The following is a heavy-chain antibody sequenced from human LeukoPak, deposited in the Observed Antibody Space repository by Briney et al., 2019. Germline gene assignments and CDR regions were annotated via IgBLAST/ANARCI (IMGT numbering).Heavy chain of an antibody. Sequence: SETLSLSCAVYGASFSDSYWSWIRQSPEKGLEWIGEINNSGSTSYNPSLNSRVIMSVDRSKNQFSLRLTSVTAADTAVYYCARGRYGPRLGNWGQGTLVTVSS. CDR2: INNSGST. D-gene: IGHD3-16*01. V-gene: IGHV4-34*01. J-gene: IGHJ4*02. CDR3: ARGRYGPRLGN. CDR1: GASFSDSY.